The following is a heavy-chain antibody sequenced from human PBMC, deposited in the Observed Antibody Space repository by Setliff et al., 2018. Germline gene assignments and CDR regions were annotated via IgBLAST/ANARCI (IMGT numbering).Heavy chain of an antibody. CDR3: ARAEYTSSSLYYYMDV. CDR2: INPSSGGT. V-gene: IGHV1-2*06. J-gene: IGHJ6*03. CDR1: RYTFNDYY. D-gene: IGHD6-6*01. Sequence: ASVKVSCKAFRYTFNDYYIHWVRQTPGQGLEWMGQINPSSGGTDDAQNFLGRVTMTRDTAISTAYMELSRLTSDDTAVYYCARAEYTSSSLYYYMDVWGKGTTVTVSS.